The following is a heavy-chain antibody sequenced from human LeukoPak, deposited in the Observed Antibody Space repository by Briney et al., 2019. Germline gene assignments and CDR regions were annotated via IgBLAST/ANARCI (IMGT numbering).Heavy chain of an antibody. D-gene: IGHD1/OR15-1a*01. CDR2: IYSGGST. CDR3: ARDLLGQYFDY. Sequence: PGGSLRLSCAASGFTVSSNYMSWVRQAPGKGLEWVSVIYSGGSTYYADSVKGRFTISRDNSKNTLYLQMNSLRAEDTAVYYCARDLLGQYFDYWGQGTLVTVSS. CDR1: GFTVSSNY. J-gene: IGHJ4*02. V-gene: IGHV3-53*01.